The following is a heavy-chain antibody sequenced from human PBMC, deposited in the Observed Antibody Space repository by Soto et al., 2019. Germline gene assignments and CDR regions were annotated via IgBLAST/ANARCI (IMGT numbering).Heavy chain of an antibody. D-gene: IGHD6-19*01. CDR2: ISYDGSKK. J-gene: IGHJ4*02. V-gene: IGHV3-30-3*01. CDR3: ARETYSSGWTPAFDY. CDR1: GFTFSSYA. Sequence: QVQLVESGGGVVQPGRSLRLSCAASGFTFSSYAMHWVRQAPGKGLEWVAVISYDGSKKYYADSVKGRFTISRDNSKNTLYLQMNSLRAEDTAVYYCARETYSSGWTPAFDYWGQGTLVTVSS.